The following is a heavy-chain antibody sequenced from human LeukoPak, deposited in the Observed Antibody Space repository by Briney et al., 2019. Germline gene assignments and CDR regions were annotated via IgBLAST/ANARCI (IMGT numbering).Heavy chain of an antibody. CDR2: INPSDGGT. CDR1: GYTFTNNY. V-gene: IGHV1-46*01. J-gene: IGHJ6*04. D-gene: IGHD3-3*01. Sequence: GASVKVSCKASGYTFTNNYMHWVRQAPGQGLEWMGIINPSDGGTNYAQKFQGRVTLTRDMSTSTVYMGLSSLRSEDTAVYYCARDRGITVFGVVMDVWGKGTTVTVSS. CDR3: ARDRGITVFGVVMDV.